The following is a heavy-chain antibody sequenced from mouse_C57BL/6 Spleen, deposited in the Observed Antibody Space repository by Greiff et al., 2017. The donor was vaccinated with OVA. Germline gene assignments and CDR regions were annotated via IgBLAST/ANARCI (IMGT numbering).Heavy chain of an antibody. CDR1: GYTFTSYW. V-gene: IGHV1-59*01. Sequence: QVQLQQPGAELVRPGTSVKLSCKASGYTFTSYWMHWVKQRPGQGLEWIGVIDPSDSSPNYNQKFKGKATLTVDTSSSTAYMQLSSLTSEDSAVYYCARGYYGSGYFDYWGQGTTLTVSS. D-gene: IGHD1-1*01. J-gene: IGHJ2*01. CDR2: IDPSDSSP. CDR3: ARGYYGSGYFDY.